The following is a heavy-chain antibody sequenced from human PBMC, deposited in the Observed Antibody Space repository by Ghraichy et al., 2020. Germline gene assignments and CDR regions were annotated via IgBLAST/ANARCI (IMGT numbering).Heavy chain of an antibody. CDR1: GGSFSAYV. Sequence: GSLRLSCAVFGGSFSAYVWSWIRQPPGKGLEWIGEINHSGSTKYNPSLKSRVTISVDTSKNQFSLKLNSVIAADTAVYYCARYSSNSYDDAFDSWGRGTLVTVSS. CDR2: INHSGST. J-gene: IGHJ3*01. CDR3: ARYSSNSYDDAFDS. D-gene: IGHD6-13*01. V-gene: IGHV4-34*01.